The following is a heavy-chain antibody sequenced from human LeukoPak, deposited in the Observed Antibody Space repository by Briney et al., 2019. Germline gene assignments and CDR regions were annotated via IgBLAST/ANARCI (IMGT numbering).Heavy chain of an antibody. CDR2: IRSKAYGGTT. J-gene: IGHJ4*02. CDR1: GFTFGDYA. CDR3: TRLDCSGGSCYSGQPDY. D-gene: IGHD2-15*01. Sequence: PGRSLRLSCTASGFTFGDYAMSWVRQAPGKGLEWVGFIRSKAYGGTTEYAASVKGRFTISRDESKSIAYLQMNSLKTEDTAVYYCTRLDCSGGSCYSGQPDYWGQGTLVTVSS. V-gene: IGHV3-49*04.